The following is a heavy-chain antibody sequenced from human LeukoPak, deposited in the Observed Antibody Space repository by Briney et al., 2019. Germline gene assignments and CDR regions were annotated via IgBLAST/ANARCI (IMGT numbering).Heavy chain of an antibody. D-gene: IGHD5-18*01. CDR1: GYTFTDYY. Sequence: ASVKVSCKASGYTFTDYYLHWVRQAPGQGLEWMGWINPNSGDTDYAQKFQGRVTMTRDTSISTAYMELSRLRYDDTAVYYCARDMDTGPDLFDYWGQGTLVTVSS. CDR2: INPNSGDT. V-gene: IGHV1-2*02. J-gene: IGHJ4*02. CDR3: ARDMDTGPDLFDY.